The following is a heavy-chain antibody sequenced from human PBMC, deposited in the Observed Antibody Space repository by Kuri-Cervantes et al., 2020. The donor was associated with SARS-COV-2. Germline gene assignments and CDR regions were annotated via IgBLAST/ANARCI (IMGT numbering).Heavy chain of an antibody. CDR2: ISSSGSTI. CDR3: ARDLLNYYDSSGYGY. CDR1: GFTFSDYY. J-gene: IGHJ4*02. Sequence: AGSLRLSCAVCGFTFSDYYMSWIRQAPGRGLEWVSYISSSGSTIYYADSVKGRFTISRDNAKNSLYLQMNSLRAEDTAVYYCARDLLNYYDSSGYGYWGQGTLVTVSS. D-gene: IGHD3-22*01. V-gene: IGHV3-11*01.